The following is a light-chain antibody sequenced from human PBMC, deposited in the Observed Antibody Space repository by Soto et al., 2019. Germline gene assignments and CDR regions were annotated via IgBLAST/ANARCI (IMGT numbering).Light chain of an antibody. CDR3: QQLNSHPYT. CDR2: VAS. CDR1: QDIGTY. Sequence: IQLTQSPSSLSASVGDRVTITCRASQDIGTYLAWYQQKAGKAPKLLMYVASTLQSGVPSRVGFSGAGKDFTLTISSLQPEDFATYYCQQLNSHPYTFGQGTKLEI. V-gene: IGKV1-9*01. J-gene: IGKJ2*01.